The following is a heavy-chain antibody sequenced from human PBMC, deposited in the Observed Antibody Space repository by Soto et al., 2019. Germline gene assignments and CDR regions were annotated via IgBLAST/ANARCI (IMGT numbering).Heavy chain of an antibody. D-gene: IGHD3-3*01. CDR3: ARTPGYYDFWSGYYMTDYYYYYYMDV. V-gene: IGHV4-34*01. CDR2: INHSGST. J-gene: IGHJ6*03. CDR1: GGSFSGYY. Sequence: SETLSLTCAVYGGSFSGYYWSWIRQPPGKGLEWIGEINHSGSTNYNPSLKSRVTISVDTSKNQFSLKLSSVTAADTAVYYCARTPGYYDFWSGYYMTDYYYYYYMDVWGKGTTVTVSS.